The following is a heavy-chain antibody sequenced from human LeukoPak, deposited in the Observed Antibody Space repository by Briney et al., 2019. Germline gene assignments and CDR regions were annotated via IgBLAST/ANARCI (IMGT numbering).Heavy chain of an antibody. CDR2: INHSGST. CDR1: GFTFSSYW. Sequence: PGGSLRLSCAASGFTFSSYWMSWVRQAPGKGLEWIGEINHSGSTNYNPSLKSRVTISVDTSKNQFSLKLSSVTAADTAVYYCARHSTYYAAFDYWGQGTLVTVSS. V-gene: IGHV4-34*01. CDR3: ARHSTYYAAFDY. D-gene: IGHD2-2*01. J-gene: IGHJ4*02.